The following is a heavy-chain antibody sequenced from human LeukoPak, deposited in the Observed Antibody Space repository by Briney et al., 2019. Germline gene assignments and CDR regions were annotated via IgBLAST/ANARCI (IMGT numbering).Heavy chain of an antibody. CDR3: ARDQMITFGGVIVAFDY. V-gene: IGHV3-48*01. Sequence: GGSLRLSCAASGFTFSSSSMNWVRQAPGKGLEWVSYITASSSTEYYADSVKGRFTISRDNAKNSLYLQMNSLRAEDTALYYCARDQMITFGGVIVAFDYWGQGTLVTVSS. D-gene: IGHD3-16*02. CDR2: ITASSSTE. CDR1: GFTFSSSS. J-gene: IGHJ4*02.